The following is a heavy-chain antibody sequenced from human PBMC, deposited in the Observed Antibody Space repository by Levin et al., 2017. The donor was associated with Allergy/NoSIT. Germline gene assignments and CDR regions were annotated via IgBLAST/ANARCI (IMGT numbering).Heavy chain of an antibody. CDR2: IYYSGST. CDR1: GGSISSGGYY. J-gene: IGHJ3*02. D-gene: IGHD2-21*01. Sequence: SETLSLTCTVSGGSISSGGYYWSWIRQHPGKGLEWIGYIYYSGSTYYNPSLKSRVTISVDTSKNQFSLKLSSVTAADTAVYYCARVMTGDAFDIWGQGTMVTVSS. V-gene: IGHV4-31*03. CDR3: ARVMTGDAFDI.